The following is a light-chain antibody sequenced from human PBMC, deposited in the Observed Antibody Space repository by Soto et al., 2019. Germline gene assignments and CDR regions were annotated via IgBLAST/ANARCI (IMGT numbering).Light chain of an antibody. V-gene: IGKV3-11*01. CDR2: GAS. Sequence: EVVLTQSPATLSLSPGARATLSCRASQNVRTFLDWYQQKTGQAPRLLIYGASNRATGIPARFSGSGSGTDFTLTISSLEPEDFAVYYCQQHSHWPPWTFGQGTRVEIQ. J-gene: IGKJ1*01. CDR1: QNVRTF. CDR3: QQHSHWPPWT.